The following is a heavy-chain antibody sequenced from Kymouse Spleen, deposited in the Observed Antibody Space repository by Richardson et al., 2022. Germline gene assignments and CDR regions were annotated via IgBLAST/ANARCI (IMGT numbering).Heavy chain of an antibody. CDR1: GGTFSSYA. J-gene: IGHJ6*02. D-gene: IGHD3-3*01. CDR3: ARDGYYDFWSGYYYYGMDV. V-gene: IGHV1-69*05. CDR2: IIPIFGTA. Sequence: QVQLVQSGAEVKKPGSSVKVSCKASGGTFSSYAISWVRQAPGQGLEWMGGIIPIFGTANYAQKFQGRVTITTDESTSTAYMELSSLRSEDTAVYYCARDGYYDFWSGYYYYGMDVWGQGTTVTVSS.